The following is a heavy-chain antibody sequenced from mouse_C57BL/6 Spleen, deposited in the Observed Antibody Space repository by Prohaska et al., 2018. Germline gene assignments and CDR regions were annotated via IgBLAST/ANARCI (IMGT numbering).Heavy chain of an antibody. CDR2: INSDGSEI. Sequence: EVQLLETGGGLVQPGGSRGLSCEGSGFTFSGFWMSWVRQTPGKTLEWIGDINSDGSEINYAPCIKDRFTIFRENDKSTLYLQMSNVRSEDTATYFCMRYGNYWYFDVWGTGTTVTVSS. CDR3: MRYGNYWYFDV. J-gene: IGHJ1*03. D-gene: IGHD2-1*01. CDR1: GFTFSGFW. V-gene: IGHV11-2*01.